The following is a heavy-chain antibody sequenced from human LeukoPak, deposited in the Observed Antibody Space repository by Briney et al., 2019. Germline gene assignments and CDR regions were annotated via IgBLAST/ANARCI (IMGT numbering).Heavy chain of an antibody. CDR3: ARGSIIVVVPAAISLDY. J-gene: IGHJ4*02. V-gene: IGHV4-4*07. Sequence: SETLSLTCTVSGGSISSYYWSWIRQPAGKGLEWIGRIYTSGSTNYNPSLKSRVTMSVDTSKNQFSLKLSSVTAADTAVYYCARGSIIVVVPAAISLDYWGQGTLVTVSS. CDR1: GGSISSYY. CDR2: IYTSGST. D-gene: IGHD2-2*02.